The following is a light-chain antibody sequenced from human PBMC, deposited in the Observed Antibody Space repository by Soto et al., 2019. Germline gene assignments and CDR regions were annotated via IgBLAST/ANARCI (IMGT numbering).Light chain of an antibody. J-gene: IGKJ4*01. CDR3: QQYNNWPLT. CDR1: KSISSN. Sequence: EIVMTQSPATLSVSPGERATLSCRAGKSISSNLAWYQLKPGQAPRLLIYGASTRATGIPARFSGSGSGTEFTLTITSLQSEDFAVYFCQQYNNWPLTFGGGTTVEIK. V-gene: IGKV3-15*01. CDR2: GAS.